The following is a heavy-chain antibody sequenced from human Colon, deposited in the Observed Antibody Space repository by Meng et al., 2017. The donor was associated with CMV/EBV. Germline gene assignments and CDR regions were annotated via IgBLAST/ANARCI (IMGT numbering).Heavy chain of an antibody. CDR2: INGDGSSR. Sequence: GESLKISCVPSGFTFSNNWMHWVRQAPGKGLVWVSRINGDGSSREYADSVKGRLTISRDNAKDTLYLQMNSLRAEDTAVYYCVREMWSNDVWGRGTMVTVSS. CDR1: GFTFSNNW. CDR3: VREMWSNDV. J-gene: IGHJ3*01. D-gene: IGHD3-3*01. V-gene: IGHV3-74*03.